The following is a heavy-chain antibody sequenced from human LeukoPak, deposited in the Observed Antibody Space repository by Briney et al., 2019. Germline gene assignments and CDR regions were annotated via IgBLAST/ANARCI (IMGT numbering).Heavy chain of an antibody. Sequence: NTSETLSLTCTVSGDSISSDNFWWGWIRQPPGKGLERLGIIFHKGNTHYSSSLKSRVSVSVDTSKNQFSLRLSAVTAEDTAVYYCARQLGLGVWALDYWGQGTLVTVSS. V-gene: IGHV4-39*01. CDR2: IFHKGNT. CDR3: ARQLGLGVWALDY. D-gene: IGHD5/OR15-5a*01. J-gene: IGHJ4*02. CDR1: GDSISSDNFW.